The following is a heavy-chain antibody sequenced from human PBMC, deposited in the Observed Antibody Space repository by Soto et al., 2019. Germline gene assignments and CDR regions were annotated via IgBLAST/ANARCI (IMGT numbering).Heavy chain of an antibody. V-gene: IGHV4-30-2*01. CDR1: GGSIISDGYS. Sequence: SETLSLTCAVSGGSIISDGYSWSWIRQPPGKGLQWIGHIYEGGNAYYTPSLESRVAISTDKSKNQFSLRLSSVTAADTAVYYCVRRSPEDAFDIWGQGTMVTVSS. CDR2: IYEGGNA. J-gene: IGHJ3*02. CDR3: VRRSPEDAFDI.